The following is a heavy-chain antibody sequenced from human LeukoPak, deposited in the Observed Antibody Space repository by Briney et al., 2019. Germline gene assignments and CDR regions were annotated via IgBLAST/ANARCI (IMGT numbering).Heavy chain of an antibody. D-gene: IGHD2-2*01. Sequence: SETLSLTCTVSGGSISSYYWSWIRQPPGKGLEWIGYIYYSGSTNYNPSLKSRVTISVDTSKNQFSLRLSSVTAADTAVYYCARDPIENIVVVPAGGWGQGTLVTVSS. CDR2: IYYSGST. CDR3: ARDPIENIVVVPAGG. J-gene: IGHJ4*02. V-gene: IGHV4-59*01. CDR1: GGSISSYY.